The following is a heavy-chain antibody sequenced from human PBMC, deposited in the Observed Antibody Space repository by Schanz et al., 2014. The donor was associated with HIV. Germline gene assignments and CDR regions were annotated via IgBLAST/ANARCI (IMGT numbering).Heavy chain of an antibody. Sequence: QEQLVESGGGVVQPGRSLRLSCVASGFNFDSFGMHWVRQAPGKGLEWVAVISYDGRNKYQAASVKGRFTVSRDNAKNTLYLQMTTLRTEDTAVYYCAKPEYDSRGNSQSHFDSWGQGTLVTVSS. CDR1: GFNFDSFG. D-gene: IGHD3-22*01. CDR3: AKPEYDSRGNSQSHFDS. CDR2: ISYDGRNK. V-gene: IGHV3-30*18. J-gene: IGHJ4*02.